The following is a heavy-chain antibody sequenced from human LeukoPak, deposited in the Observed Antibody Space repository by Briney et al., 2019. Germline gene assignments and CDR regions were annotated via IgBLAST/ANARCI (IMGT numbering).Heavy chain of an antibody. CDR1: GFTFSDYS. Sequence: PGGSLRLSCAASGFTFSDYSMHWVRQAPGKGLNWVAFIRYDGNNKYYADSVKGRFTISRDNSKNTLYLQMNSLRAEDTAVYYCARDGQTLHLPPYYYYYYMDVWGNGTTVTISS. D-gene: IGHD2/OR15-2a*01. V-gene: IGHV3-30*02. CDR2: IRYDGNNK. J-gene: IGHJ6*03. CDR3: ARDGQTLHLPPYYYYYYMDV.